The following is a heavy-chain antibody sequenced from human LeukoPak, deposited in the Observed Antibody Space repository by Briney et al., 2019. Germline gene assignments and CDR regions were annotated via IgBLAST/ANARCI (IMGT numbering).Heavy chain of an antibody. Sequence: GGSLRLSCAASGFTVSSNYMSWVRQAPGKGLEWVSVIYSGGSTYYADSVKGRFTISRDNSKNTLYLQMNSLRSEDTAVYYCARDSSGYSTNWGQGTLVTVSS. CDR1: GFTVSSNY. CDR2: IYSGGST. J-gene: IGHJ4*02. V-gene: IGHV3-66*02. D-gene: IGHD3-22*01. CDR3: ARDSSGYSTN.